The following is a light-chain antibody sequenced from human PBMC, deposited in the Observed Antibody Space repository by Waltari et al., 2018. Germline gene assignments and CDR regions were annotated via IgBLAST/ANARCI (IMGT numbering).Light chain of an antibody. CDR1: SSDIGGYNF. J-gene: IGLJ2*01. V-gene: IGLV2-14*03. CDR2: DVS. CDR3: SSYTASSTALF. Sequence: QSALTQPASVSGSPGQSITISCTGPSSDIGGYNFVPWYQQPPCKSPRLMIFDVSLRPSGVSDRFSGSKSGNTASLTISGLQAEDEADYFCSSYTASSTALFFGGGTKLTVI.